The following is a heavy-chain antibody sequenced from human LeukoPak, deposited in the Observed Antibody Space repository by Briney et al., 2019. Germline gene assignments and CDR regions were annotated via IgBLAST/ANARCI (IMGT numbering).Heavy chain of an antibody. CDR2: ISGSGGST. Sequence: GGSLRLSCAASGFTFSSYVMSWVRQAPGKGLEWVSSISGSGGSTDYADSVKGRSTISRDNSKNMLYLQMNSLRAEDTAVYYCAKPEMTTTPGRFDYWGQGTLVTVSS. V-gene: IGHV3-23*01. D-gene: IGHD5-24*01. CDR3: AKPEMTTTPGRFDY. J-gene: IGHJ4*02. CDR1: GFTFSSYV.